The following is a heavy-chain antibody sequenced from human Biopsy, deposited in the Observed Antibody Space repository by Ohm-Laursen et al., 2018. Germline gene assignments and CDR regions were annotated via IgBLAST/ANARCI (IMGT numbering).Heavy chain of an antibody. D-gene: IGHD1-26*01. J-gene: IGHJ4*02. Sequence: PSDTLSLTCAVTYGSISGHFWTWIRQPPGKGLEWIGYFRFEDRTSYNSSLKSRVTISADTSKNQFSLRLSSVTAADTAVYYCALGGGSYVNFDYWGQGTLVTVSS. CDR1: YGSISGHF. CDR3: ALGGGSYVNFDY. V-gene: IGHV4-59*07. CDR2: FRFEDRT.